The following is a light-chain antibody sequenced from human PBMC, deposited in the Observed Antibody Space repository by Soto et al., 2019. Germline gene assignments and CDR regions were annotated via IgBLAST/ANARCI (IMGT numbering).Light chain of an antibody. CDR3: EAWDAILNGYV. CDR1: SCNIESNT. V-gene: IGLV1-44*01. J-gene: IGLJ1*01. Sequence: QSVLTQPPSASGSPGQRVTISCSGSSCNIESNTVTWYQQLPGTAPKLVIYSNYDRPSGVPDRFSGSTSGTSASLVIRGLQSEDEAAYYCEAWDAILNGYVFGGGTKVTVL. CDR2: SNY.